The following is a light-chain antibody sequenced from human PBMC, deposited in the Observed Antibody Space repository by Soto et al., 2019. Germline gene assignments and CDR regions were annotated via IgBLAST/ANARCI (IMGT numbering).Light chain of an antibody. J-gene: IGKJ4*01. CDR2: RAS. CDR3: QQYNHWPPLT. CDR1: QSVGRN. V-gene: IGKV3-15*01. Sequence: EIVMTQSPATLSVSPGERATLSCRASQSVGRNLAWYQQKPGQAPRLLIYRASTRATGITAWLSGSGSGTEFTLTISSLSSEDFAIYSCQQYNHWPPLTFGGGTKVEIK.